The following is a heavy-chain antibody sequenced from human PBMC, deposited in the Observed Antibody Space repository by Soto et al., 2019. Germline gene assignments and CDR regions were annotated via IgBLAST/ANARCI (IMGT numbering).Heavy chain of an antibody. CDR2: INSDGIST. V-gene: IGHV3-74*01. CDR1: GLIFSNCW. J-gene: IGHJ6*02. CDR3: VRAIGHYGMDV. D-gene: IGHD3-22*01. Sequence: GGSLRLSCVASGLIFSNCWMHWVRQAPGMGLVWVSHINSDGISTTYADSVKGRFTISRDNAKNTLYLQMNSLRAEDTAVYYCVRAIGHYGMDVWGRGTTVTVSS.